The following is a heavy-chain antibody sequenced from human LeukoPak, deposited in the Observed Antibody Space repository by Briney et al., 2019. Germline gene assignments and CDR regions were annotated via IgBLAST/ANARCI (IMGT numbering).Heavy chain of an antibody. Sequence: SETLSLTCTVSGGSISSYYWSWIRQPPGKGLEWIGYIYYSGSTNYNPSLKSRVTISVDTSKNQFSLKLSSVTAADTAVYYCARAGGSWFPTIDYWGQETLVTVSS. V-gene: IGHV4-59*01. CDR2: IYYSGST. J-gene: IGHJ4*02. CDR1: GGSISSYY. D-gene: IGHD6-13*01. CDR3: ARAGGSWFPTIDY.